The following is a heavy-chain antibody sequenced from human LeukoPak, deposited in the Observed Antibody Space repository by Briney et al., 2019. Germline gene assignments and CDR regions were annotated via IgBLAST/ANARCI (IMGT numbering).Heavy chain of an antibody. Sequence: PSETLSLTCAVSGGSISSGDYSWNWIRQPPGSGLEWIGYIWHSGHTNYNPSLRSRVTISLARSNSQFSLRLSSVTAADTAVYYCARARESMATAGSYFDYWGQGTLVTVSS. V-gene: IGHV4-30-2*01. CDR2: IWHSGHT. CDR1: GGSISSGDYS. J-gene: IGHJ4*02. CDR3: ARARESMATAGSYFDY. D-gene: IGHD6-13*01.